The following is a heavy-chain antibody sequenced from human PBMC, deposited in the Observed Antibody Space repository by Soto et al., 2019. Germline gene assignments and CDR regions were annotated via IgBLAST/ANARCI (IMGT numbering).Heavy chain of an antibody. J-gene: IGHJ5*02. Sequence: SETLSLTCTVSSGAISHNFWSWIRQPPGKGLEWIGYVYYNGTTKYNPSLKSRVTMSVDTSRNQLSLKLRSVTAADTAVYYCARGEGLLRFLEWLFFSHHWGCGTLVTDSS. D-gene: IGHD3-3*01. CDR1: SGAISHNF. CDR2: VYYNGTT. CDR3: ARGEGLLRFLEWLFFSHH. V-gene: IGHV4-59*01.